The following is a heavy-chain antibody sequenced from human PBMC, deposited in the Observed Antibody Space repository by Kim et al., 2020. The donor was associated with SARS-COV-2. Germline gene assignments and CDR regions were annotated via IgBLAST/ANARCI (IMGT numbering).Heavy chain of an antibody. J-gene: IGHJ6*02. CDR2: ISADGGRT. Sequence: GGSLRLSCAASGFTFDDYAMHWVRQAPGKGLEWVSLISADGGRTHYGDSVKGRFTISRDNSKNSLFLQMNSLRTEDTAFYYCAKDCFNTELPYYYGMDVWGQGIRVTVSS. V-gene: IGHV3-43*02. CDR3: AKDCFNTELPYYYGMDV. D-gene: IGHD3-10*01. CDR1: GFTFDDYA.